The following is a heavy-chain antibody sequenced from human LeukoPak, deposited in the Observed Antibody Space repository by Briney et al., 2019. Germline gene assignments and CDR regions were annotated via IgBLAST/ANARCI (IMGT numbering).Heavy chain of an antibody. CDR1: GGSFSGYY. Sequence: SETLSLTCAVYGGSFSGYYWSWIRQPPGKGLEWIGEINHSGSTNYNPSLKSRVTISVDTSKNQFSLKLSSVTAADTAVYYCARGQRSNYGPHGGVDPWGQGTLVTVSS. J-gene: IGHJ5*02. D-gene: IGHD5-24*01. CDR2: INHSGST. V-gene: IGHV4-34*01. CDR3: ARGQRSNYGPHGGVDP.